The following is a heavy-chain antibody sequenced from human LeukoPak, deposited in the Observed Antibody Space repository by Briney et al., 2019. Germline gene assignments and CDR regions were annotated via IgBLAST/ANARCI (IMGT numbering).Heavy chain of an antibody. D-gene: IGHD6-13*01. J-gene: IGHJ6*03. CDR3: ARGQQQLVYYYYYYYMDV. CDR1: GFTFSSYS. CDR2: ISSSSSYI. V-gene: IGHV3-21*01. Sequence: GGSLRLSCAASGFTFSSYSMNWVRQAPGKGLEWVSSISSSSSYIYYADSVKGRFTISRDNAKNSLYLQMNSLRAEDTAAYYCARGQQQLVYYYYYYYMDVWGKGTTVTVSS.